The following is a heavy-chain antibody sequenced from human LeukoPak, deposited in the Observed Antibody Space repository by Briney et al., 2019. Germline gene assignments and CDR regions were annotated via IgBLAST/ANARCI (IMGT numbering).Heavy chain of an antibody. Sequence: SETLSLTCIVSGGSISSSSYYWGWIRQPPGKGLEWIGSFYYSGSTYYNPSLKSRVTISVDRSKNQFSLKLSSVTAADTAVYYCARGERYFRDRKGSLDYWGQGTLVTVSS. CDR3: ARGERYFRDRKGSLDY. CDR1: GGSISSSSYY. CDR2: FYYSGST. D-gene: IGHD3-9*01. V-gene: IGHV4-39*01. J-gene: IGHJ4*02.